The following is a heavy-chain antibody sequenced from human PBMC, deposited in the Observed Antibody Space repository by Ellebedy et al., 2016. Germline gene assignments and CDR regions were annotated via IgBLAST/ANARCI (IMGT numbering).Heavy chain of an antibody. Sequence: GESLKISXAASGFTFSSYGMHWVRLGPGKGLEWVALISYDGSNKYYADSMRGPFTISRDNSKNTLYLQMNSLRAEDTAVYYCAKDRSSGIDYYRYGMDVWGQGTTVTVSS. CDR3: AKDRSSGIDYYRYGMDV. V-gene: IGHV3-30*18. CDR2: ISYDGSNK. J-gene: IGHJ6*02. CDR1: GFTFSSYG. D-gene: IGHD1-1*01.